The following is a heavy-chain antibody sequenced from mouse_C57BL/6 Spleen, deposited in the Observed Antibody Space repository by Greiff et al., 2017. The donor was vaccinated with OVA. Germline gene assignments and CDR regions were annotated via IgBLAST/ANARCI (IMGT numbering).Heavy chain of an antibody. D-gene: IGHD2-1*01. V-gene: IGHV2-2*01. CDR1: GFSLTSYG. CDR3: ATYGNYVWFAY. J-gene: IGHJ3*01. CDR2: IWSGGST. Sequence: VKLQQPGPGLVQPSQSLSITCTVSGFSLTSYGVHWVRQSPGQGLEWLGVIWSGGSTDYNAAFISRLSISKDNSKSQVFFKMNSLQADDTAIYYCATYGNYVWFAYWGQGTLVTVSA.